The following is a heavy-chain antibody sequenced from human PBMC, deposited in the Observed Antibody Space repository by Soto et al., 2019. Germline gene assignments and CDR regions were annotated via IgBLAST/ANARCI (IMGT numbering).Heavy chain of an antibody. CDR3: ARESYGSGSYDGMDV. CDR2: TYYRSKWYN. D-gene: IGHD3-10*01. V-gene: IGHV6-1*01. CDR1: GDSVSSNNVA. J-gene: IGHJ6*02. Sequence: PHSLSLTCVISGDSVSSNNVAWNWIRQYPSRGLEWLGRTYYRSKWYNDYAVSVKSRIDINPDTSKNQFSLQLNSVSPEDTAMYYCARESYGSGSYDGMDVWGQGTTVTV.